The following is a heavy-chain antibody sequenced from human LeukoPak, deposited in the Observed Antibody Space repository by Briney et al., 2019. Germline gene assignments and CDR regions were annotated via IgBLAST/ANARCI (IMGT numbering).Heavy chain of an antibody. CDR1: GFTFSSYA. D-gene: IGHD1-26*01. CDR2: ISYDGSNK. Sequence: GGSLRLSCAASGFTFSSYAMHWVRQAPGKGLEWVAVISYDGSNKYYADSVKGRFTISRDNSKNTLYLQMNSLRAEDTAVYYCARDGESGSYYAYWGQGTLVTVSS. J-gene: IGHJ4*02. V-gene: IGHV3-30-3*01. CDR3: ARDGESGSYYAY.